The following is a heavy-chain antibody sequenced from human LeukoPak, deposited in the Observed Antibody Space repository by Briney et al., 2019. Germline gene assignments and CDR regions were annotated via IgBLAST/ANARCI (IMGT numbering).Heavy chain of an antibody. CDR1: GFTFDDYR. J-gene: IGHJ4*02. D-gene: IGHD6-19*01. CDR2: INWNGCST. CDR3: ARGYGYSSGWYDGYFDY. V-gene: IGHV3-20*04. Sequence: GGSLRLSCAASGFTFDDYRMSWVRQAPGKGLEWVSGINWNGCSTGYADSVKGRFTISRDNAKNSLYLQMNSLRAEDTALYYCARGYGYSSGWYDGYFDYWGQGTLVTVSS.